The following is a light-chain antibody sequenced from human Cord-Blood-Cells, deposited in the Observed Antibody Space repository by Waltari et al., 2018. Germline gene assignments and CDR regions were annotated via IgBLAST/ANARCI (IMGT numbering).Light chain of an antibody. Sequence: DIQMTQSPSSLSASVGDRVTITCRACQSISSYLNWYQQKPGKAPKLLIYAASSLQSGVPSRFSGSGSGTDFTLTISSLQPEDFATYYCQRSYRTPWTFGQGTKVEIK. CDR3: QRSYRTPWT. V-gene: IGKV1-39*01. CDR1: QSISSY. CDR2: AAS. J-gene: IGKJ1*01.